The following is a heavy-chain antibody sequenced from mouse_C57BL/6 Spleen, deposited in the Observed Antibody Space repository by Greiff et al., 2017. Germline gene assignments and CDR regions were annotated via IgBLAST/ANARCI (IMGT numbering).Heavy chain of an antibody. V-gene: IGHV5-17*01. CDR2: ISSGSSTI. CDR3: ARQLRLPYYAMDY. Sequence: DVKLVESGGGLVKPGGSLKLSCAASGFTFSDYGMHWVRQAPEKGLEWVAYISSGSSTIYYADTVKGRFTISRDNAKNTLFLQMTSLRSEDTAMYYCARQLRLPYYAMDYWGQGTSVTVSS. CDR1: GFTFSDYG. D-gene: IGHD3-2*02. J-gene: IGHJ4*01.